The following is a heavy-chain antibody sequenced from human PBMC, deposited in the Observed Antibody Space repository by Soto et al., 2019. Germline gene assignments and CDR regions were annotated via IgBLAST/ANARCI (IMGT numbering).Heavy chain of an antibody. Sequence: GASVKVSCKTSGYPFTDYFIHWVRQAPGQGLEWMGIISLYHHSTSYAQKFQGRLTVTADTSTTTVYMVLSSLTSEDSAVYWCARELYSCGGDCPYYMDYWGQGTLVTVSS. CDR2: ISLYHHST. V-gene: IGHV1-46*01. CDR1: GYPFTDYF. CDR3: ARELYSCGGDCPYYMDY. D-gene: IGHD2-21*02. J-gene: IGHJ4*02.